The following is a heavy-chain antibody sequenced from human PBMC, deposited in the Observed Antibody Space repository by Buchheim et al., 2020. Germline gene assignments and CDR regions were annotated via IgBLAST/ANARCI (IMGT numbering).Heavy chain of an antibody. J-gene: IGHJ6*03. CDR2: IWHDGSNK. D-gene: IGHD2-2*01. CDR3: AKDLGYCSSISCPRDFYYYMDV. Sequence: QVQLVESGGGVVQPGRSLRLSCAASGFTFSSYGMHWVRQAPGKGLEWVAVIWHDGSNKYHADSVKGRFTISRDNSRNTLYLQMNSLRAEDTAVYYCAKDLGYCSSISCPRDFYYYMDVWGKGTT. CDR1: GFTFSSYG. V-gene: IGHV3-33*06.